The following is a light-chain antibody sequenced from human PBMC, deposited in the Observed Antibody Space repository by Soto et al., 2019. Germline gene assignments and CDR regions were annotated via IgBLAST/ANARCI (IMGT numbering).Light chain of an antibody. CDR2: LGS. CDR1: ARLLHKNGYNY. V-gene: IGKV2-28*01. J-gene: IGKJ1*01. Sequence: IVMTQSPLSLSVTPGEAASISCMSSARLLHKNGYNYVDWYMQKLGQSPQLLIYLGSNRASVVPVRFSGSGSDTYFTLEISRVEADDVGVYYFMQPLENFRTFGQGTKVEIK. CDR3: MQPLENFRT.